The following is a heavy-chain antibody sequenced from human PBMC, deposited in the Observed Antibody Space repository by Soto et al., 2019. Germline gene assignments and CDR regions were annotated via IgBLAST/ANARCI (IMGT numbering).Heavy chain of an antibody. D-gene: IGHD5-12*01. Sequence: EVQLVESGGGLVQPGRSLRLSCTTSGFTFADYTLSWFRQAPGKGLEWLGFIRNKAYGGTTEYAASVKGRFSISRDDSKIIAYLQMNSLKTEDTAVYYCTRDGRYSGYPPPAFWGQGTLVIVSS. V-gene: IGHV3-49*03. CDR1: GFTFADYT. CDR3: TRDGRYSGYPPPAF. CDR2: IRNKAYGGTT. J-gene: IGHJ4*02.